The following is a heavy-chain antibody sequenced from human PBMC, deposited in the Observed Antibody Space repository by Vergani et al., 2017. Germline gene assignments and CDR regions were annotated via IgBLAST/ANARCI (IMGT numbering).Heavy chain of an antibody. CDR1: GFTFNTYT. CDR2: ISGGSNFI. J-gene: IGHJ6*02. V-gene: IGHV3-21*01. Sequence: EVQWVESGGALVKPGGSLRLSCAASGFTFNTYTMNWVRQAPGKGLEWVSSISGGSNFIYYADSVKGRFTISRDNAKNSLYLQMNSLRAEDTAVYYCEREVTSQYYYYSMNVWGQGTTVTVSS. CDR3: EREVTSQYYYYSMNV. D-gene: IGHD4-23*01.